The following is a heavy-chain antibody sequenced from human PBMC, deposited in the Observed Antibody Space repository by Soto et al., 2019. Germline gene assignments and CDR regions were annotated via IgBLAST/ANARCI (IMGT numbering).Heavy chain of an antibody. V-gene: IGHV1-2*02. CDR3: ARDSSRPYSSGWFWIAFDI. Sequence: AASVKVSCKASGYTFTGYYMHWVRQAPGQGLEWMGWINPNSGGTNCAQKFQGRVTMTRDTSISTAYMELSRLRSDDTAVYYCARDSSRPYSSGWFWIAFDIWGQGTMVTVSS. D-gene: IGHD6-19*01. CDR2: INPNSGGT. CDR1: GYTFTGYY. J-gene: IGHJ3*02.